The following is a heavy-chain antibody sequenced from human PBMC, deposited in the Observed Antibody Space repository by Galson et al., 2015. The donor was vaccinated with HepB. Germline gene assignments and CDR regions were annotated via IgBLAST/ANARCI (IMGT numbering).Heavy chain of an antibody. J-gene: IGHJ5*02. D-gene: IGHD6-13*01. CDR2: IIPIFGTA. Sequence: SVKVSCKASGGTFSSYAISWVRQAPGQGLEWMGGIIPIFGTANYAQKFQGRVTITADESTSTAYMELSSLRSEDTAVYYCARDREIAAAGTVSVGWFDPWGQGTLVTVSS. CDR1: GGTFSSYA. V-gene: IGHV1-69*13. CDR3: ARDREIAAAGTVSVGWFDP.